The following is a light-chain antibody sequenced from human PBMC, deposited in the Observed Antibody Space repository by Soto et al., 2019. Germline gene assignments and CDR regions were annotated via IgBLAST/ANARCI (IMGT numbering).Light chain of an antibody. Sequence: DIQMTQSQSSLSASVGDRVTLTCRASQSISSYLNWYQQKPGKAPKDLIYAASTVQSVVPARVSGSGSGTDFNLNIISLQPEDFATYYCQQNYDLPRTFGQGTKLEI. CDR2: AAS. V-gene: IGKV1-39*01. CDR1: QSISSY. J-gene: IGKJ2*02. CDR3: QQNYDLPRT.